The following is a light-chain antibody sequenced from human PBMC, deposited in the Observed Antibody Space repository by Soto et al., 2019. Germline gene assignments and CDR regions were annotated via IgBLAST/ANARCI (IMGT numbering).Light chain of an antibody. J-gene: IGLJ2*01. CDR3: SSYTSISTHVV. V-gene: IGLV2-14*01. Sequence: QSVLTQPASVSGSPGQSITISCTGTSSDVGGYNYVSWYQQHPGKAPKLMIYEVSNRPSGVSNRFSGSKSGNTASLTISGLQAEDDADYYCSSYTSISTHVVFGGGTKLTVL. CDR1: SSDVGGYNY. CDR2: EVS.